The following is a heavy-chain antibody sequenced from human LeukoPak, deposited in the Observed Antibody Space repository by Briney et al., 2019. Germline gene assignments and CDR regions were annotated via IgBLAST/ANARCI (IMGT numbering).Heavy chain of an antibody. D-gene: IGHD2-15*01. J-gene: IGHJ4*02. Sequence: PSETLSLTCTVSGGSMSSGSYYWSWIRQPAGRGLEWIGRIYTSGSTNNNPSLKSRVTISIDTSKNQFSLKLSSVTAADTAVYYCARGPHCSGGSCHSVSDYWGQGTLVTVSS. V-gene: IGHV4-61*02. CDR3: ARGPHCSGGSCHSVSDY. CDR1: GGSMSSGSYY. CDR2: IYTSGST.